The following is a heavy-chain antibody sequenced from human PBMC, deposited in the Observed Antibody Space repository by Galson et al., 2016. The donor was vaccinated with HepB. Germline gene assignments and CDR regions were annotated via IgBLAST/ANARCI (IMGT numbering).Heavy chain of an antibody. CDR1: GGAITRGASY. D-gene: IGHD1-26*01. J-gene: IGHJ5*02. Sequence: SETLSLTCSLSGGAITRGASYWAWIRQAPGKTLEWIGSGSYTGTTYYNPSLRSRVTISVDTSQEQVSLRLSSVTAADTAVYFCATHSLETRYFDPWGQGTLVTVSS. V-gene: IGHV4-39*01. CDR2: GSYTGTT. CDR3: ATHSLETRYFDP.